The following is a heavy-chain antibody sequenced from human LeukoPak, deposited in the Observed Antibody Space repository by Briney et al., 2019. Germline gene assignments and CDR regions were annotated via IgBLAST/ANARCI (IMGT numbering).Heavy chain of an antibody. J-gene: IGHJ4*02. CDR3: ARDGGGGWPLGY. V-gene: IGHV4-59*01. D-gene: IGHD6-19*01. CDR1: GGSISSSY. Sequence: SETLSLTCTVSGGSISSSYWSWIRQPPGKGLEWIGYIYYTGSTTYNPSLKSRVTIDTSKNQFSLKMSSVTAADTAVYYCARDGGGGWPLGYWGQGTLVTVSS. CDR2: IYYTGST.